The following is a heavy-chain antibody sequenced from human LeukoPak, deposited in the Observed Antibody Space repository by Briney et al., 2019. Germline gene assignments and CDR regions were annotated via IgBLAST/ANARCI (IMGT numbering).Heavy chain of an antibody. CDR1: GFTFSSYS. D-gene: IGHD3-3*01. Sequence: GGSLRLSCAASGFTFSSYSMNWVRQAPGKGLEWVSSISSSSSYIYYADSVKGRFTISRDNAKNSLYLQMNSLRAEDTAVYYCAKGFLEWPFFDYWGQGTLVTVSS. V-gene: IGHV3-21*04. J-gene: IGHJ4*02. CDR2: ISSSSSYI. CDR3: AKGFLEWPFFDY.